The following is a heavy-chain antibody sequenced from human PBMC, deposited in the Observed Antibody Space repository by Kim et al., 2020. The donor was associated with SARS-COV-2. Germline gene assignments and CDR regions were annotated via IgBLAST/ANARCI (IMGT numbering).Heavy chain of an antibody. J-gene: IGHJ4*02. D-gene: IGHD5-12*01. CDR3: ARESGYDYLDY. CDR2: ISYDGSNK. CDR1: GFTFSSYA. V-gene: IGHV3-30*04. Sequence: GGSLRLSCAASGFTFSSYAMHWVRQAPGKGLEWVAVISYDGSNKYYADSVKGRFTISRDNSKNTLYLQMNSLRAEDTAVYYCARESGYDYLDYWGQGTLVTVSS.